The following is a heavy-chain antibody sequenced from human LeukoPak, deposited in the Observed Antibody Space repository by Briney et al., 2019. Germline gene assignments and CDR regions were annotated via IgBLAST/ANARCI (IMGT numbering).Heavy chain of an antibody. J-gene: IGHJ4*02. CDR3: ARHEVVAATRLDY. Sequence: SETLSLTCTVSGGSISSSSYYWGWIRQPPGKGLEWIGSIYYSGSTYYNPPLKSRVTISVDTSKNQFSLKLSSVTAADTAVYYCARHEVVAATRLDYWGQGTLVTVSS. D-gene: IGHD2-15*01. V-gene: IGHV4-39*01. CDR1: GGSISSSSYY. CDR2: IYYSGST.